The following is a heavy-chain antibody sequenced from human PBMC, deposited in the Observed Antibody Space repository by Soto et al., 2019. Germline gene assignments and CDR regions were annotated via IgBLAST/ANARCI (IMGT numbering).Heavy chain of an antibody. CDR3: ARDHSIGVAGTVSAYFQH. Sequence: GGSPRLSCAASGFTFSSYAMHWVRQAPGKGLEWVAVISYDGSNKYYADSVKGRFTISRDNSKNTLYLQMNSLRAEDTAVYYCARDHSIGVAGTVSAYFQHWGQGTLVTVYS. J-gene: IGHJ1*01. V-gene: IGHV3-30-3*01. CDR2: ISYDGSNK. D-gene: IGHD6-19*01. CDR1: GFTFSSYA.